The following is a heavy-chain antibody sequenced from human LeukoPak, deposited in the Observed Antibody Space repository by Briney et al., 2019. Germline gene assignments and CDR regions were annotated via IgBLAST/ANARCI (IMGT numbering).Heavy chain of an antibody. J-gene: IGHJ4*02. Sequence: SETLFLTCTVSSYSIRSDYYWGWIRQTPGKGLEWIASINHSGITYYSPSLKSRVTVSVDMSKNQFSLKLTSVTAADTAVYYCGRDRPSGYYDYWGQGILVTVSS. CDR2: INHSGIT. V-gene: IGHV4-38-2*02. CDR3: GRDRPSGYYDY. CDR1: SYSIRSDYY. D-gene: IGHD3-22*01.